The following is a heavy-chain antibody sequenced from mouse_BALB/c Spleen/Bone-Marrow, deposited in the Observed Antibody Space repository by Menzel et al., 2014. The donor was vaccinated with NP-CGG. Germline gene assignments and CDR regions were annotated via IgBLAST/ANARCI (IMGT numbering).Heavy chain of an antibody. CDR3: ARSGSSSGYFDY. J-gene: IGHJ2*01. Sequence: DVMLVASGGGLVQPGGSRKLSCAASGFTFSSFAMHWVRQAPEKGLEWVAYISSGSSTIYYADTVMGRFTISRDNPKNTLFLQMTSLRSEDTAMYYCARSGSSSGYFDYWGQGTTLTVSS. CDR2: ISSGSSTI. D-gene: IGHD1-1*01. CDR1: GFTFSSFA. V-gene: IGHV5-17*02.